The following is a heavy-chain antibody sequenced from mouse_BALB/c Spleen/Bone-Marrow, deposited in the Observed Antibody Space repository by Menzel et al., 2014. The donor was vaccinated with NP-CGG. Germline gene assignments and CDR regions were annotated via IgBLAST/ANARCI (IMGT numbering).Heavy chain of an antibody. CDR2: IWAGGTT. CDR3: AREGAYYRYTDY. D-gene: IGHD2-14*01. J-gene: IGHJ2*01. Sequence: VQLVESGPGLVAPSQSLSITCTVSGFSLTTYGIHWVRQPPGKGLEWLGVIWAGGTTIYNSTLMSRLSISKDTSKSQVFLKMNSLQTDDTAIYYCAREGAYYRYTDYWGQGTTLTVSS. CDR1: GFSLTTYG. V-gene: IGHV2-9*02.